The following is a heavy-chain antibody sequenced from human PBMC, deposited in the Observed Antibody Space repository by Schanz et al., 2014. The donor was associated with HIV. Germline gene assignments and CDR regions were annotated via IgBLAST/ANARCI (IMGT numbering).Heavy chain of an antibody. J-gene: IGHJ6*02. CDR1: GFTFSSYG. CDR2: IWYDGSNK. CDR3: ARRSTPGGYYGMDV. D-gene: IGHD2-15*01. Sequence: VQLVESGGGLVKPGGSLRLSCAASGFTFSSYGMHWVRQAPGKGLEWVAVIWYDGSNKYYADSVKGRFTISRDNSKNTLYLQMNSLRAEDTAVYYCARRSTPGGYYGMDVWGQGTTVTVSS. V-gene: IGHV3-33*08.